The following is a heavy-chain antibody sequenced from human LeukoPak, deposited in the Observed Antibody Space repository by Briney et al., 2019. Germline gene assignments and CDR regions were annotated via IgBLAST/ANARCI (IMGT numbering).Heavy chain of an antibody. D-gene: IGHD5-18*01. CDR3: AREPSQLWIEN. V-gene: IGHV3-7*01. J-gene: IGHJ4*02. Sequence: HPGGSLRLSCAASGFTFSQYWMSWVRQAPGRGLEWVANIKPDGSEKHYVDSVKGRFSISRDNTKNSLFLQISSLRGEDSAVYYCAREPSQLWIENWGQGTRVIVSS. CDR2: IKPDGSEK. CDR1: GFTFSQYW.